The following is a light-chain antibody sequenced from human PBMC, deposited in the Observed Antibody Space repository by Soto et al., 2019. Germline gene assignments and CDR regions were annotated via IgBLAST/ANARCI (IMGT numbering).Light chain of an antibody. Sequence: QSVLTQPASVSGSHGQSITISCTGTSSDVGGHNYVSWYQQHPGKAPKLMIYDVSNRPSGVSNRFSGSKSGNTASLTISGLQAEDEADYYCSSYTSSSNPYVFGTGTKLTVL. J-gene: IGLJ1*01. V-gene: IGLV2-14*01. CDR2: DVS. CDR3: SSYTSSSNPYV. CDR1: SSDVGGHNY.